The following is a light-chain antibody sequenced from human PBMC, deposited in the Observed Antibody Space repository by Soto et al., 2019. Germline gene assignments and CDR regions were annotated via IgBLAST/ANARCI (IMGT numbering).Light chain of an antibody. J-gene: IGKJ4*02. Sequence: DIQLTQSPSSLSASVGDRVIITCRASRTIGSYLNWYQQTPGKPPKLLIYSASTLQSGVPSRFIGSGSGTDFSLTISSLQPEDFATYYCQQSYSFPRTFGRGTKVELK. CDR3: QQSYSFPRT. CDR2: SAS. V-gene: IGKV1-39*01. CDR1: RTIGSY.